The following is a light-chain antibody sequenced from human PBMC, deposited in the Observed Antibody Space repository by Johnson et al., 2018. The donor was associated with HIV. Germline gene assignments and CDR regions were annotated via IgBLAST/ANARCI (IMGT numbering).Light chain of an antibody. Sequence: QPVLTQPPSVSAAPGQKVTISCSGSSSNIRNNYVSWYQQLPVTAPKLLIYDNNKRPSGIPDRFSGSKSGTSATLGITGLQTGDEADYYCGTWDSSLSAYVIGSGTKVTVL. CDR3: GTWDSSLSAYV. CDR1: SSNIRNNY. J-gene: IGLJ1*01. CDR2: DNN. V-gene: IGLV1-51*01.